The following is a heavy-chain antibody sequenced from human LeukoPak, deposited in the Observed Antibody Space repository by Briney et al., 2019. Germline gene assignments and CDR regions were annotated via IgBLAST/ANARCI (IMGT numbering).Heavy chain of an antibody. D-gene: IGHD1-14*01. J-gene: IGHJ4*02. CDR3: ATSPDIEASGTLYYLDF. Sequence: GGSLRLSCAASGFTFRSYGMSWVRQAPGKGPEWVSSISGSGGYTYYADTVQGRFTISRDNSKNTLSLQMNSLRAEDAAIYYCATSPDIEASGTLYYLDFWGQGTLVSVSS. V-gene: IGHV3-23*01. CDR2: ISGSGGYT. CDR1: GFTFRSYG.